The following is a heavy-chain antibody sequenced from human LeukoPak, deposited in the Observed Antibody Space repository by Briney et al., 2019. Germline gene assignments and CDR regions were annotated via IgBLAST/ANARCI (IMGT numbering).Heavy chain of an antibody. CDR3: TTGGQWLEPLYYYYYYMDV. V-gene: IGHV3-15*01. CDR1: GFTFSNAW. Sequence: GGPLRLSCAASGFTFSNAWMSWVRQAPGKGLEWVGRIKSKTDGGTTDYAAPVKGRFTISRDDSKNTRNLQMNSLKTEDTAVYYCTTGGQWLEPLYYYYYYMDVWGKGTTVTVSS. CDR2: IKSKTDGGTT. D-gene: IGHD6-19*01. J-gene: IGHJ6*03.